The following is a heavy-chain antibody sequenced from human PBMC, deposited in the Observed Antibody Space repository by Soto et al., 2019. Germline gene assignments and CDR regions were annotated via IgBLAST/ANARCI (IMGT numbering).Heavy chain of an antibody. CDR1: GFIFSNYA. Sequence: QVQLVESGGGVVQPGKSVRLSCAASGFIFSNYAMHWVRQAPGKGLEWVADISHDGRNKYHADSVGGRFTISRDNSNNTLYLQMDSLIAEDTALYYCAKLPDTILGLSVAHDAFAFWGQGTTVTVSS. V-gene: IGHV3-30*18. CDR2: ISHDGRNK. J-gene: IGHJ3*01. D-gene: IGHD2-2*01. CDR3: AKLPDTILGLSVAHDAFAF.